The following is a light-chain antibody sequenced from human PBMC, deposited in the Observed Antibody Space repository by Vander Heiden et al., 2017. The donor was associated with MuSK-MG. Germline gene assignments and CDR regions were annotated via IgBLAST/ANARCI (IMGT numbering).Light chain of an antibody. CDR3: YSTDSSGDHVV. CDR1: ALPKKY. Sequence: SSALPHPPSVSVSPAQTARILCPRDALPKKYTYGDQQKSGLAPLLVIYEDRKRPSESPERFSGSASGTTATLTITGAQVEDEADYYCYSTDSSGDHVVFGGGTKLTVL. J-gene: IGLJ3*02. V-gene: IGLV3-10*01. CDR2: EDR.